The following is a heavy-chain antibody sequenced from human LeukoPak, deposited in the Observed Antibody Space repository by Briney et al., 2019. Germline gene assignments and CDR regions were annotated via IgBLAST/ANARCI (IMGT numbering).Heavy chain of an antibody. Sequence: GASVTVSFTSSAYTFTVNYMYWVRHAHGQGLEWMGWIHPNSGGTNYAQTFQGRVTMARDTSISTAYMELSRLRSDDTAVYDCAILGIHGFDYWGQGTLVTVSS. D-gene: IGHD6-13*01. CDR1: AYTFTVNY. J-gene: IGHJ4*02. V-gene: IGHV1-2*02. CDR2: IHPNSGGT. CDR3: AILGIHGFDY.